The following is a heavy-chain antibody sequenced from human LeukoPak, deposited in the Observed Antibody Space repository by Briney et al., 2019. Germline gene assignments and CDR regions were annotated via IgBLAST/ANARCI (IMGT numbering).Heavy chain of an antibody. CDR3: ARETANPGYYDSSGYSS. CDR2: IKQDGSEK. Sequence: PGGSLRLSCAASGFTFSSYWMSWVRQAPGKGLEWVANIKQDGSEKYYVDSVKGRFTISRDNAKNSLYLQMNSLRAEDTAVYYCARETANPGYYDSSGYSSWGQGTLVTVSS. D-gene: IGHD3-22*01. V-gene: IGHV3-7*01. CDR1: GFTFSSYW. J-gene: IGHJ4*02.